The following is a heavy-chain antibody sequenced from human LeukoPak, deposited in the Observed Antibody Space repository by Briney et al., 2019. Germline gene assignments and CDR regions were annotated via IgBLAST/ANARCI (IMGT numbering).Heavy chain of an antibody. Sequence: PGGSLRLSCAASGFTFRSYAMSWVRQAPGKGLEWVSAVSGSGDTTYYADSVKGRLTISRDNSKTTVSLQMNNLRPEDTAAYYCAKVGARGCSSSTCFIYWGQGTLVTISS. CDR2: VSGSGDTT. D-gene: IGHD2-2*01. V-gene: IGHV3-23*01. CDR3: AKVGARGCSSSTCFIY. CDR1: GFTFRSYA. J-gene: IGHJ4*02.